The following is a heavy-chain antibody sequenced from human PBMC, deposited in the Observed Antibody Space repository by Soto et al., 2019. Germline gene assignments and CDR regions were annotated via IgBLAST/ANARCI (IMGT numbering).Heavy chain of an antibody. CDR2: INYSGST. CDR1: GGSFSGYY. Sequence: SETLSLTCAVYGGSFSGYYWSWIRQPPGKGLEWIGDINYSGSTNYNPSLKSRVTISVDTSKNQFSLKLSSVTAADTAVYYCARLNTYYYDSSGYYSAPHAFDIWGQGTMVTVSS. V-gene: IGHV4-34*01. CDR3: ARLNTYYYDSSGYYSAPHAFDI. D-gene: IGHD3-22*01. J-gene: IGHJ3*02.